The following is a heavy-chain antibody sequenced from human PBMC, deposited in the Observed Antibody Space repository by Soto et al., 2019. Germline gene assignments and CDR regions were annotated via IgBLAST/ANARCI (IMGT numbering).Heavy chain of an antibody. V-gene: IGHV4-4*02. D-gene: IGHD3-22*01. CDR3: AKGDRDYYDSSGYYRFDP. CDR2: IYHSGST. J-gene: IGHJ5*02. CDR1: GGSISSSNW. Sequence: QVQLQESGPGLVKPSGTLSLTCAVSGGSISSSNWWSWVRQPPGKGLEWIGEIYHSGSTNYNPSLKSRVTRSVDKSKNQFSLKLSSVTAADTAVYYCAKGDRDYYDSSGYYRFDPWGQGTLVTVSS.